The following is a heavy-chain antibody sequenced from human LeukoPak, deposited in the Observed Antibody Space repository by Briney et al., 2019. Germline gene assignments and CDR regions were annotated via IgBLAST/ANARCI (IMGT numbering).Heavy chain of an antibody. V-gene: IGHV3-30*04. Sequence: GGSLRLSCAASGFTFSSYAMHWVRQAPGKGLEWVAVISYDGSNKYYADSVKGRFTISRDNSKNTLYLQMNSLRAEDTAVYYCARDLSGYNFIDYFDYWGQGTLVTVSS. CDR3: ARDLSGYNFIDYFDY. CDR2: ISYDGSNK. D-gene: IGHD5-24*01. CDR1: GFTFSSYA. J-gene: IGHJ4*02.